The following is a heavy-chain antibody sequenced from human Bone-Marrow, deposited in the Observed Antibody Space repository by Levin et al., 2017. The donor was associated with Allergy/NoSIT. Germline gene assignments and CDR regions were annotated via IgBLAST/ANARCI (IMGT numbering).Heavy chain of an antibody. CDR1: GFTVSFNH. J-gene: IGHJ4*02. CDR3: ASSNCGDHPIAVTALDY. V-gene: IGHV3-66*01. CDR2: IYSAGNT. Sequence: GGSLRLSCAVSGFTVSFNHMSWLRQAPGKGLEWVSVIYSAGNTYYADSVKGRFTISRDNSKNTLYLQLTSLRAEDTAVYYCASSNCGDHPIAVTALDYWGQGTLVTVSS. D-gene: IGHD6-19*01.